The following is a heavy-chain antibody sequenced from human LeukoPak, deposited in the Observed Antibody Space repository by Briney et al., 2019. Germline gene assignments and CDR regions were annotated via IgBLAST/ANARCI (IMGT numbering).Heavy chain of an antibody. CDR3: ARPHEGGSYSTPFDY. Sequence: PGGSLRLSCAASGFTFGSYAMHWVRQAPGKGLEWVAVISYDGSNKYYADSVKGRFTISRDNSKNTLYLQMNSLRAEDTAVYYCARPHEGGSYSTPFDYWGQGTLVTVSS. CDR1: GFTFGSYA. J-gene: IGHJ4*02. V-gene: IGHV3-30-3*01. D-gene: IGHD1-26*01. CDR2: ISYDGSNK.